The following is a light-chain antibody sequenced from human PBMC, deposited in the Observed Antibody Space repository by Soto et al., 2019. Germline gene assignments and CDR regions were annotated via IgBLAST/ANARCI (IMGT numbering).Light chain of an antibody. CDR1: QSVNSN. Sequence: EVVMTQCPATLSVSPGERATHSCRASQSVNSNLAWYQQKPGQAPRLLIYGASTRATGIPARFSGSGSGTEFTLTISSLQSEDFAVYYCQQYNNWPLAFGPGTKVDI. CDR3: QQYNNWPLA. J-gene: IGKJ3*01. CDR2: GAS. V-gene: IGKV3-15*01.